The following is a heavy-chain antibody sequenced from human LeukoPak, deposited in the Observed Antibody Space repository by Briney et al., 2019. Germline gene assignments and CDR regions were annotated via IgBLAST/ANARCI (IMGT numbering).Heavy chain of an antibody. Sequence: GGSLRLSCAASGFTFSSYAMSWVRQAPGKGLEWVSLINDSGGNTYYADSVKGRFTISRDNSKDTLFLQMSSLRAEDTAVYYCAKTSAGIRGGYFDYWGQGTLVTVSS. J-gene: IGHJ4*02. D-gene: IGHD3-10*01. V-gene: IGHV3-23*01. CDR3: AKTSAGIRGGYFDY. CDR2: INDSGGNT. CDR1: GFTFSSYA.